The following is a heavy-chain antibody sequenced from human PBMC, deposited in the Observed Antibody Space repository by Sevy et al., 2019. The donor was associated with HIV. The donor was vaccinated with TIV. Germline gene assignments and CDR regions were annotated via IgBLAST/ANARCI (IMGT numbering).Heavy chain of an antibody. V-gene: IGHV4-39*01. Sequence: SETLSLTCIVSGGSISSSSYYWGWIRQPPGKGLEWIGSIYYSGSTYYNPSLKSRVTISVDTSKNQFSLKLSSVTAADTAVYYCASTMTTVTTSWFDSWGQRTLVTVSS. J-gene: IGHJ5*01. CDR3: ASTMTTVTTSWFDS. CDR2: IYYSGST. CDR1: GGSISSSSYY. D-gene: IGHD4-17*01.